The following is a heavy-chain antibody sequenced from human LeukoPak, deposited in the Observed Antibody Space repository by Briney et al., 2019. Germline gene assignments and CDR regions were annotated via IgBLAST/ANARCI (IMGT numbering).Heavy chain of an antibody. Sequence: SETLSLTCTVSGGSISSSSYYWGWIPQPPGKGLEWIGSIYYSGSTYYNPSLKSRVTISVDTSKNQFSLKLSSVTAADTAVYYCARSHYGSGSYSLYYFDYWGQGTLVTVSS. CDR3: ARSHYGSGSYSLYYFDY. CDR2: IYYSGST. V-gene: IGHV4-39*01. CDR1: GGSISSSSYY. D-gene: IGHD3-10*01. J-gene: IGHJ4*02.